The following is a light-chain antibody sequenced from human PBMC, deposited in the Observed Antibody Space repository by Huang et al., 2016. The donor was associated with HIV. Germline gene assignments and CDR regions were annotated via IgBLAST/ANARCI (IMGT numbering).Light chain of an antibody. V-gene: IGKV3-11*01. CDR1: QSVSSY. Sequence: EIVLTQSPATLSLSPGERATRSCRASQSVSSYLAWYQQKPGQAPRLLIYDASNRATGIPARFSGSGSGTDFTLTISSREPEDFAVYYCQQRSNWPITFGQGTRLEIK. CDR3: QQRSNWPIT. J-gene: IGKJ5*01. CDR2: DAS.